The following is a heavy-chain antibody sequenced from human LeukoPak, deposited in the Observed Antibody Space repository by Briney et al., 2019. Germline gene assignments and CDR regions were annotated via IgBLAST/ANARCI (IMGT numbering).Heavy chain of an antibody. D-gene: IGHD6-19*01. CDR3: AREGGSSGRAGYCDY. V-gene: IGHV3-30*04. Sequence: GGSLRLSCAASGFTFSSWPMHWVRQPPGKGLEWFALISSDGSGQSYADSVKGRFTISRDNSKHTLSLEMNSLKIEDTAVYFCAREGGSSGRAGYCDYWGQGTLVTVSS. CDR1: GFTFSSWP. J-gene: IGHJ4*02. CDR2: ISSDGSGQ.